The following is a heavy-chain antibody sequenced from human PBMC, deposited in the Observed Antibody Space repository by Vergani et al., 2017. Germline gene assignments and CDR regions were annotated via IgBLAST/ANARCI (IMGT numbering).Heavy chain of an antibody. Sequence: QVQVVQSGAEVKKSGASVKVSCKTSGYTFSNYYMHWVRQAPGQGLEWMGIINPSGGHTNYAQKFQGRVTMTRDTSTSTVYMELSSLRSEDTAIYYCARDGSSSWYVTGLDFDYWGQGTLVTVSS. CDR3: ARDGSSSWYVTGLDFDY. D-gene: IGHD6-13*01. CDR2: INPSGGHT. V-gene: IGHV1-46*01. J-gene: IGHJ4*02. CDR1: GYTFSNYY.